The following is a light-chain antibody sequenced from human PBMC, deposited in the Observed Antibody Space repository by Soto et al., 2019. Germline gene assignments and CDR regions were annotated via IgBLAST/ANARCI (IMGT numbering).Light chain of an antibody. V-gene: IGKV3-20*01. J-gene: IGKJ2*01. CDR3: QQYET. CDR2: GAS. Sequence: EIVLTQSPGTLSLSPGERATLSCRASQSVSSSYLAWYQQKPGQAPGLLIYGASSRATGIPDRFSGSGSGTDFTLTISRLGPEDFAVYYCQQYETFGQGTKLEIK. CDR1: QSVSSSY.